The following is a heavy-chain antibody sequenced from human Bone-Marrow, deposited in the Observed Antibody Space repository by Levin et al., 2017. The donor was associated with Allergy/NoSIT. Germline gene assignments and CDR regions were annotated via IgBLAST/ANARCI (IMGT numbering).Heavy chain of an antibody. J-gene: IGHJ3*01. Sequence: ASVKVSCKASGSTFTSYYIHWVRQAPGQGPEWMGIINPGGGTPTYAQKFQDRVTMTSDTSTTTVYMELNSLTSEDTAVYYCALIGVAGMDVFELWGQGTLVSVSS. CDR2: INPGGGTP. D-gene: IGHD6-19*01. V-gene: IGHV1-46*01. CDR3: ALIGVAGMDVFEL. CDR1: GSTFTSYY.